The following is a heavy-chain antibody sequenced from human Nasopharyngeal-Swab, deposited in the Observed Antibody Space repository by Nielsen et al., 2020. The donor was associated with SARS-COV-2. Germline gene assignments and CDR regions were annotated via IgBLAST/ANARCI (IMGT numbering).Heavy chain of an antibody. CDR2: ISGSGGST. CDR3: AKDTHYSSSWYGDYYFDY. J-gene: IGHJ4*02. Sequence: WIRQPPGKGLEWVSAISGSGGSTYYADSVKGRFTISRDNSKNTLYLQMNSLRAEDTAVYYCAKDTHYSSSWYGDYYFDYWGQGTPVTVSS. D-gene: IGHD6-13*01. V-gene: IGHV3-23*01.